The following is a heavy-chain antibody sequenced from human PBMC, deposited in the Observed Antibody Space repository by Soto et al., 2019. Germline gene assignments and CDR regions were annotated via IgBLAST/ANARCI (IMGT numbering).Heavy chain of an antibody. CDR1: GGTVSSGSYC. CDR3: ARDKPDYSSSSPWSWFDP. CDR2: IYYSGST. Sequence: KSSETLSLTCTVSGGTVSSGSYCWSWIRQPPGKGLEWIGHIYYSGSTNYNPSLKGRVTMSVDTSKNQFSLKLSSVTSADTAVYYCARDKPDYSSSSPWSWFDPWGQGTLVTVSS. V-gene: IGHV4-61*01. J-gene: IGHJ5*02. D-gene: IGHD6-6*01.